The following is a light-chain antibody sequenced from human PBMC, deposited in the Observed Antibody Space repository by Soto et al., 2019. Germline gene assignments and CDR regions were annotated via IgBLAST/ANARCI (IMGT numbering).Light chain of an antibody. Sequence: QSALTQPPSVSGSPGQSAAISCTGTGSDIGTFNRVSWYQQSPGTAPKLIIYDVSDRPSGVPDRFSGSKSGNTASLTISGLQAEDEADYYCSSYTSISTYVFGTGTKLTVL. J-gene: IGLJ1*01. V-gene: IGLV2-18*02. CDR3: SSYTSISTYV. CDR2: DVS. CDR1: GSDIGTFNR.